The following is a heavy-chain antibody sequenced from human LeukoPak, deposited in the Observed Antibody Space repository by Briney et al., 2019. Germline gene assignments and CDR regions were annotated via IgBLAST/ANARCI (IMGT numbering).Heavy chain of an antibody. CDR1: GYTFTGYY. V-gene: IGHV1-2*02. D-gene: IGHD6-6*01. Sequence: ASVKVSCKASGYTFTGYYMHWVRQAPGQGLEWMGWINPNSGGTNYAQKFQGRVTMTRDTSISTVYMELSRLRSDDTAVYYCARERGGPIAARTQTFDYWGQGTLVTVSS. CDR2: INPNSGGT. J-gene: IGHJ4*02. CDR3: ARERGGPIAARTQTFDY.